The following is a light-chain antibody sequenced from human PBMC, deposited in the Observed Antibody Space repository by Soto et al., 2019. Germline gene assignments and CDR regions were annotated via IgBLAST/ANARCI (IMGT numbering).Light chain of an antibody. CDR3: QQYNSYRT. CDR1: QSISSW. J-gene: IGKJ1*01. Sequence: DIQMTQSPSTLSASVGDRVTITCRASQSISSWLAWYQQKPGKAPKLLIYKASSLESGVPLRFSGSGSGTEFTLTISSLQPDDFATYYCQQYNSYRTFGQGTKVDIK. V-gene: IGKV1-5*03. CDR2: KAS.